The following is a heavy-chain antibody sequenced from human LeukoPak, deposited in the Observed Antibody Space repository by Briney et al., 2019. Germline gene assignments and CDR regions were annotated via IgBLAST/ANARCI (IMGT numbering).Heavy chain of an antibody. D-gene: IGHD3-10*01. V-gene: IGHV7-4-1*02. CDR3: ARVNYGSGSYFDY. J-gene: IGHJ4*02. CDR1: GYSFNSYA. Sequence: GASVKVSCKASGYSFNSYAINWVRQAPGRGLEWMGWITGDTGDPTYAQGFTGRFVFSLDTSVSTAYLQISSLKAEDTAVYYCARVNYGSGSYFDYWGQGTLVTVSS. CDR2: ITGDTGDP.